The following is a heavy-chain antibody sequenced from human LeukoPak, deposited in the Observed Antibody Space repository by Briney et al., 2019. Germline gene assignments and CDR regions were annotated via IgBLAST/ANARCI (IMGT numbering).Heavy chain of an antibody. Sequence: GGSLRLSCAASGFTFSSYAMNWVRQAPGKGLEWVSYISSSGSTIYYADSVKGRFTISRDNAKNSLYLQMNSLRAEDTAVYYCARGLLLWFGELDRWFDPWGQGTLVTVSS. CDR2: ISSSGSTI. CDR3: ARGLLLWFGELDRWFDP. CDR1: GFTFSSYA. V-gene: IGHV3-48*03. D-gene: IGHD3-10*01. J-gene: IGHJ5*02.